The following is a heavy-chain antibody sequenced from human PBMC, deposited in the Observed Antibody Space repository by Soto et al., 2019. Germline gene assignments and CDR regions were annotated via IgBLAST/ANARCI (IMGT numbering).Heavy chain of an antibody. CDR1: GFTFSSYG. V-gene: IGHV3-33*01. Sequence: GGSLRLSCAASGFTFSSYGMHWVRQAPGKGLEWVAVIWYDGSNKYYADSVKGRFTISRDNSKNTLYLQMNSLRAEDTAVYYCARVGSGYDLYYYYGMDVWGQGTTVTVSS. D-gene: IGHD5-12*01. CDR3: ARVGSGYDLYYYYGMDV. CDR2: IWYDGSNK. J-gene: IGHJ6*02.